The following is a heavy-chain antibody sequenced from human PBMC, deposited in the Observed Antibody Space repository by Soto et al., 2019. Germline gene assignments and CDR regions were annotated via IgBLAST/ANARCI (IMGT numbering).Heavy chain of an antibody. D-gene: IGHD1-1*01. J-gene: IGHJ4*02. Sequence: GGSLRLSCAASGFTFTSYGMHWVRQAPGKGLEWVAVIWYDGSRRFYADSVKGRFTISRDNSKLYLQMNSLRADDTAVYYCARDQLERIKPRDTRYFDYWGKGTRGTVS. V-gene: IGHV3-33*01. CDR3: ARDQLERIKPRDTRYFDY. CDR1: GFTFTSYG. CDR2: IWYDGSRR.